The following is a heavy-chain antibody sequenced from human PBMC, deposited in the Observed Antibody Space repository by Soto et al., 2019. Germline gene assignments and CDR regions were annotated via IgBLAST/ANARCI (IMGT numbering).Heavy chain of an antibody. Sequence: FSLTSAISWDSFSSNSGSCNCTRQPPSRGLEWLGRTYYRSKWYNDYAGSVKSRITINPDTSKNQFSLQLNSVTPEDTAVYYCARGGGGDWYAWGVFDYWGQGTLVTVSS. CDR1: WDSFSSNSGS. CDR2: TYYRSKWYN. D-gene: IGHD3-16*01. V-gene: IGHV6-1*01. CDR3: ARGGGGDWYAWGVFDY. J-gene: IGHJ4*02.